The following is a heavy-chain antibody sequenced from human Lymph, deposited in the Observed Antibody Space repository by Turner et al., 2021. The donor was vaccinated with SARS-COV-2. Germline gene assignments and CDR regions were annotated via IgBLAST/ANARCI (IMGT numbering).Heavy chain of an antibody. CDR3: ARDSYYYDSSGSWGYYYYGMDV. J-gene: IGHJ6*02. CDR2: IWYDGSNK. V-gene: IGHV3-33*01. Sequence: QVQLVVSGGGVFQPGRSLRLSCAASGLTFRRYGMHRVRQAPGKWLEWVAVIWYDGSNKYYADSVKGRFTISRDNSKNTLYLQMNNLRAEDTAVYYCARDSYYYDSSGSWGYYYYGMDVWGQGTTVTVSS. CDR1: GLTFRRYG. D-gene: IGHD3-22*01.